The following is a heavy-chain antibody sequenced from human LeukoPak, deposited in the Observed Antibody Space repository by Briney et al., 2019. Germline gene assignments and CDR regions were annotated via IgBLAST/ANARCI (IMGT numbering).Heavy chain of an antibody. J-gene: IGHJ6*03. V-gene: IGHV1-8*01. CDR1: GYTFTSYD. CDR3: ARGRKWWLRLGSKGENYYYYYMDV. Sequence: ASVKVSCKASGYTFTSYDINWVRQATGQGLEWMGWMNPNSGNTGYAQKFQGRVTMTRNTSISTAYMELSSLRSEDTAVYYCARGRKWWLRLGSKGENYYYYYMDVWGKGTTVTISS. D-gene: IGHD5-12*01. CDR2: MNPNSGNT.